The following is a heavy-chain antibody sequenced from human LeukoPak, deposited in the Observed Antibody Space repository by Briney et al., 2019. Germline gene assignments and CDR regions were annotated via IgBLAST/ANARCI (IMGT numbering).Heavy chain of an antibody. V-gene: IGHV3-74*01. CDR1: GFTFSNYW. CDR2: INSDGST. J-gene: IGHJ6*02. Sequence: GGSLRLSCAASGFTFSNYWMNWVRQAPGKGLVWVSRINSDGSTSYADSVKGRFTISRDNVKNTLYLEMNSLRAEDTAVYYCARGTARYYYYGMDVWGQGTTVTVSS. CDR3: ARGTARYYYYGMDV. D-gene: IGHD1-1*01.